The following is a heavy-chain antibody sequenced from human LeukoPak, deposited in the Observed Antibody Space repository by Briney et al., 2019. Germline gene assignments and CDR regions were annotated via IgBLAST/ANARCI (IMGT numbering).Heavy chain of an antibody. CDR3: ARSPVGGYDILTGYYTFDY. V-gene: IGHV4-59*01. CDR1: GGSISSYY. Sequence: SETLSLTCTVSGGSISSYYWSWIRQPPGKGLEWIGYIYYSGSTNYNPSLKSRVTISVDTSKNQFSLKLSSVTAADTAVYYCARSPVGGYDILTGYYTFDYWGQGTLATVSS. J-gene: IGHJ4*02. D-gene: IGHD3-9*01. CDR2: IYYSGST.